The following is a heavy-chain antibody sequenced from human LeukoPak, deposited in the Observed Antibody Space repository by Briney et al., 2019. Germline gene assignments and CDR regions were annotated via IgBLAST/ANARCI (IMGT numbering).Heavy chain of an antibody. CDR2: IYTSGST. D-gene: IGHD2-2*01. CDR1: GGSINSGDYY. CDR3: ARDSYVVVPAAVYNWFDP. V-gene: IGHV4-61*02. J-gene: IGHJ5*02. Sequence: SETLSLTCTVSGGSINSGDYYWSWIRQPAGKGLEWIGRIYTSGSTNYNPSLKSRVTMSVDTSKNQFSLKLSSVTAADTAVYYCARDSYVVVPAAVYNWFDPWGQGTLVTVSS.